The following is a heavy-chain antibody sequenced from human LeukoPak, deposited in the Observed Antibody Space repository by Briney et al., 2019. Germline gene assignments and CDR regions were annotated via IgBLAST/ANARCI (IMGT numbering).Heavy chain of an antibody. Sequence: SETLSLTCTVSGGSISSSSYYWGWLRQPPGKGLEWIGSIYYSGSTYYHPSLKSRVTISVDTSQNQFSLKLSSVTAADTAVYYCARHGAAGNAGSGWCRYYYYYGMDVWGQGTTVTVSS. CDR1: GGSISSSSYY. J-gene: IGHJ6*02. CDR3: ARHGAAGNAGSGWCRYYYYYGMDV. CDR2: IYYSGST. D-gene: IGHD6-19*01. V-gene: IGHV4-39*01.